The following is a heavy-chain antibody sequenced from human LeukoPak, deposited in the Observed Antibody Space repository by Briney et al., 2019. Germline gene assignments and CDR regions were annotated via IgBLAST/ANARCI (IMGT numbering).Heavy chain of an antibody. CDR3: ARGGAIFGVVSRLDP. Sequence: PSETLSLTCTVSGGSISSGGYYWSWIRQHPGKGLEWIGYIYYSGSTYYNPSLKSRVTISVDTSKNQFSLKLSSVTAADTAVYYCARGGAIFGVVSRLDPWGQGTLVTVSS. D-gene: IGHD3-3*01. V-gene: IGHV4-31*03. J-gene: IGHJ5*02. CDR1: GGSISSGGYY. CDR2: IYYSGST.